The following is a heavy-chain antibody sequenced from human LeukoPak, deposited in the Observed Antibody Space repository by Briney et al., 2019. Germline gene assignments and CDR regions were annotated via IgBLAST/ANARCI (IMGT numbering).Heavy chain of an antibody. CDR2: ISYDGSNK. CDR3: ANTVVVY. V-gene: IGHV3-30*18. CDR1: GFTFSSYG. D-gene: IGHD4-23*01. Sequence: GGSLRLSCAASGFTFSSYGMHWVRQAPGKGLEGVAVISYDGSNKYYADSVKGRFTISRDNSKNTLYRQMNSLRPEDTAVYYCANTVVVYWGQGTLVTVSS. J-gene: IGHJ4*02.